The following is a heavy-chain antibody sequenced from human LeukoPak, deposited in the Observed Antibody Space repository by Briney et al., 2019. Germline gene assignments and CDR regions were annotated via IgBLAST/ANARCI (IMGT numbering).Heavy chain of an antibody. J-gene: IGHJ4*02. CDR1: GFTFSSYW. V-gene: IGHV3-7*01. CDR3: ARNTYYYDSSGYYGEDY. D-gene: IGHD3-22*01. Sequence: GGSLRLSCAASGFTFSSYWMSWVRQAPGKGLEWVANIKQDGSEKYYVDSVKGRFTISRGNAKNSLYLQMNSLRAEDTAVYYCARNTYYYDSSGYYGEDYWGQGTLVTVSS. CDR2: IKQDGSEK.